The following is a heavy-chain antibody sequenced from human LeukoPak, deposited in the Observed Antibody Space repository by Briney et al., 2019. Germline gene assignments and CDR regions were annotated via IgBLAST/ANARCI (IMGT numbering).Heavy chain of an antibody. CDR1: GFTFSSYS. J-gene: IGHJ4*02. D-gene: IGHD6-13*01. CDR2: ISSSSSYI. Sequence: GGSLRLSCAASGFTFSSYSMNWVRQAPGKGLEWVSSISSSSSYIYYADSLKGRFTISRDNAKNSLYLQMNSLRAEDTAVYYCARGDTGASSWYGRHFDYWGQGTLVTVSS. CDR3: ARGDTGASSWYGRHFDY. V-gene: IGHV3-21*01.